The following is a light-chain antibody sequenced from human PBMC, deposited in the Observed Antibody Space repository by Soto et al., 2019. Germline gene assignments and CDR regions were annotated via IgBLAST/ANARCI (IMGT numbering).Light chain of an antibody. V-gene: IGKV1-39*01. CDR3: QESYSTPLCT. J-gene: IGKJ1*01. CDR1: QNISRY. CDR2: AAS. Sequence: EMTRTSCSPPEPIKKRVTITCLASQNISRYLHWYQHKPGKAPQLLIYAASSLQSGVPSRFSGSGSGTDFTLTISSLQPEDFATYDCQESYSTPLCTLGQGTKVDIK.